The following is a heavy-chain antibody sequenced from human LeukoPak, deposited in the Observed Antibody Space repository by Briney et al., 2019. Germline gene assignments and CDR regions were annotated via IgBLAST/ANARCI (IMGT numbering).Heavy chain of an antibody. CDR1: GFTFSSYS. J-gene: IGHJ4*02. CDR2: ISSSSSTI. Sequence: GGSLRLSCAASGFTFSSYSMNWVRQAPGKGLEWVSYISSSSSTIYYADSVKGRFTISRDNAKNSPYLQMNSLRAEDTALYYCAKDMGRYDILTGLSGGFDYWGQGTLVTVSS. V-gene: IGHV3-48*04. CDR3: AKDMGRYDILTGLSGGFDY. D-gene: IGHD3-9*01.